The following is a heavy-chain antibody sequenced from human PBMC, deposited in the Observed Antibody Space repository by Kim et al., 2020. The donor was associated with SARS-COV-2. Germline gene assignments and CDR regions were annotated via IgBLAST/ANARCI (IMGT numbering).Heavy chain of an antibody. CDR3: VRVCSRSSCHVDY. Sequence: SETLSLTCTVSGGSINNSSSYYWGWIRQPPGKGLEWIGSIYYNGSTYYNPSLKSRVTISVDTSKNQFSLKVNSVTAADTAVHYCVRVCSRSSCHVDYWGQGTLVIVSS. D-gene: IGHD2-2*01. CDR1: GGSINNSSSYY. CDR2: IYYNGST. J-gene: IGHJ4*02. V-gene: IGHV4-39*07.